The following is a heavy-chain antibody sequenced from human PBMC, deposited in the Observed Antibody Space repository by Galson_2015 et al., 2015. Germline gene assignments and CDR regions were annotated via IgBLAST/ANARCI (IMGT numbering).Heavy chain of an antibody. Sequence: CAISGDSVSSNSAAWNWIRQSPSRGLEWLGRTYYRSKWYNDYAVSVKSRITINPDTSKNQFSLQLNSVTPEDTAVYYCARGWEVAGREVIDYWGQGTLVTVSS. CDR1: GDSVSSNSAA. D-gene: IGHD6-19*01. CDR2: TYYRSKWYN. J-gene: IGHJ4*02. V-gene: IGHV6-1*01. CDR3: ARGWEVAGREVIDY.